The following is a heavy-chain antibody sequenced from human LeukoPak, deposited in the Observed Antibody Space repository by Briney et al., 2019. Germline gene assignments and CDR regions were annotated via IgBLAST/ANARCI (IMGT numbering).Heavy chain of an antibody. CDR1: GFTFSSYW. J-gene: IGHJ6*02. CDR3: ARGSVDYGADQGYYYGMDV. Sequence: PGGSLRLSCAASGFTFSSYWMHWVRQAPGKGLVWVSRIKSDGSSTTYADSVKGRFTISRDNAKSTLYLQMNSLRAEDTAVYYCARGSVDYGADQGYYYGMDVWGQGTTVTVSS. CDR2: IKSDGSST. V-gene: IGHV3-74*01. D-gene: IGHD4/OR15-4a*01.